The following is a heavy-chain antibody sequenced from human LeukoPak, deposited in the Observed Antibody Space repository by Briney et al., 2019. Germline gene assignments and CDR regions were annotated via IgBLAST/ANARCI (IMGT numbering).Heavy chain of an antibody. CDR2: ISSSGSYI. V-gene: IGHV3-21*01. J-gene: IGHJ1*01. CDR1: GFTFSTYS. Sequence: GGSLRLSCAASGFTFSTYSMNWVRQAPGKGLEWVSSISSSGSYIYYADSVKGRFTISRDNAKNSLYLQMNSLRAEDTAVYYCTSYRAEYLQHWGQGTLVTVFS. CDR3: TSYRAEYLQH.